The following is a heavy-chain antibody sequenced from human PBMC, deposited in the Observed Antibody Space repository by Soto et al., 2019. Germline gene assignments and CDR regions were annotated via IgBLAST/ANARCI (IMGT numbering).Heavy chain of an antibody. CDR3: ARAYYDILTGYFPIDY. CDR2: IYHSGST. V-gene: IGHV4-34*01. Sequence: SETLSLTCAVYGGSFSGYYWSWIRQPPGKGLEWIGEIYHSGSTNYNPSLKSRVTISVDKSKNQFSLKLSSVTAADTAVYYCARAYYDILTGYFPIDYWGQGTLVTVSS. J-gene: IGHJ4*02. D-gene: IGHD3-9*01. CDR1: GGSFSGYY.